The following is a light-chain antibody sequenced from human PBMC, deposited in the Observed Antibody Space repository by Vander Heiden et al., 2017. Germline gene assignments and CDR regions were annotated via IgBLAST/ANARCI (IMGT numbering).Light chain of an antibody. V-gene: IGKV1-5*03. Sequence: DIQMTQSPSTLSASVGDRVTITCRASQSITSWLAWYQQKPGKAPKLLIYKASSLESGVPSRFSGSGSGTEFTLTISSLQPDDFATYYCQQWHSSPFIFGPGTTVDIK. CDR2: KAS. CDR1: QSITSW. CDR3: QQWHSSPFI. J-gene: IGKJ3*01.